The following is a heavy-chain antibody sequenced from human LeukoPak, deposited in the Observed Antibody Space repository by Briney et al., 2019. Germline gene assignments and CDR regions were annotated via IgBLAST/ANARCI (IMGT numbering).Heavy chain of an antibody. D-gene: IGHD6-19*01. Sequence: ASVKVSCKASGYTFTSYGISWVRQAPGQGLEWMGWISAYNGNTNYAQKLQGRVTMTTDTSPSTAYMELRSLRSDDTAVYYCARVVAVAGTALFDYWGQGTLVTVSS. V-gene: IGHV1-18*01. CDR2: ISAYNGNT. CDR1: GYTFTSYG. J-gene: IGHJ4*02. CDR3: ARVVAVAGTALFDY.